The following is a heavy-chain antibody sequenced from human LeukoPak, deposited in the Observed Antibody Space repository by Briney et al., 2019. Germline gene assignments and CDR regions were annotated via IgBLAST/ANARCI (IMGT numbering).Heavy chain of an antibody. V-gene: IGHV4-59*01. Sequence: KPSETLSLTCTVSGGSISTYYWSWIRQPPGKGLEWLGYIFYTGSTNYNPSLKSRVTMSIDTSKNQFSLKLSSVTAADTAVYYCTRTYSSSFIDYWGQGALVTVSS. D-gene: IGHD6-6*01. CDR1: GGSISTYY. CDR2: IFYTGST. J-gene: IGHJ4*02. CDR3: TRTYSSSFIDY.